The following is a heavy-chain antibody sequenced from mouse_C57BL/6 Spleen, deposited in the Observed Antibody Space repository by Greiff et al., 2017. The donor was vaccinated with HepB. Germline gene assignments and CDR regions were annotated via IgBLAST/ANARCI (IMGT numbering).Heavy chain of an antibody. V-gene: IGHV5-17*01. D-gene: IGHD2-12*01. CDR1: GFTFSDYG. J-gene: IGHJ4*01. CDR3: ARSLYDYYAMDY. Sequence: EVNVVESGGGLVKPGGSLKLSCAASGFTFSDYGMHWVRQAPEKGLEWVAYISSGSSTIYYADTVKGRFTISRDNAKNTLFLQMTSLRSEDTAMYYCARSLYDYYAMDYWGQGTSVTVSS. CDR2: ISSGSSTI.